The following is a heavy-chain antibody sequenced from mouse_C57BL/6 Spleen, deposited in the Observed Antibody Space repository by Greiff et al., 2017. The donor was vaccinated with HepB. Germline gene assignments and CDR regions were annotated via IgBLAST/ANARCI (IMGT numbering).Heavy chain of an antibody. Sequence: EVKLVESEGGLVQPGSSMKLSCTASGFTFSDYYMAWVRQVPEKGLEWVANINYDGSSTYYLDSLKGRFIISRDNAKNILYLQMSSLKSEDTATYYCARGNYGSSPLWYFDVWGTGTTVTVSS. CDR2: INYDGSST. J-gene: IGHJ1*03. CDR1: GFTFSDYY. CDR3: ARGNYGSSPLWYFDV. D-gene: IGHD1-1*01. V-gene: IGHV5-16*01.